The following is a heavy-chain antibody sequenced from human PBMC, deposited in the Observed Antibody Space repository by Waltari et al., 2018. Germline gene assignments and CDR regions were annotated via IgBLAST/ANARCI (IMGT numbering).Heavy chain of an antibody. Sequence: QVQLVQSGAEVKKPGASVKVSCKVSGYTLTELSMHWVRQAPGKGLEWMGGCESGEGETIYAQKVQGRVTIAEDTATDTAYMELSSRRSEDTAVYYCATVIEPLGFDYWGQGTLVTVSS. CDR3: ATVIEPLGFDY. D-gene: IGHD1-26*01. CDR2: CESGEGET. V-gene: IGHV1-24*01. J-gene: IGHJ4*02. CDR1: GYTLTELS.